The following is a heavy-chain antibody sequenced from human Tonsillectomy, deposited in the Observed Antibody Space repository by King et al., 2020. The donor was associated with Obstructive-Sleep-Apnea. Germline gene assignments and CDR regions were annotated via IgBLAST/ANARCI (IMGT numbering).Heavy chain of an antibody. D-gene: IGHD6-13*01. Sequence: VQLQQWGAGLLKPSETLSLSCAVYGESFSGYYWSWLRQPPGKGLEWIGEINHSGRTNYNPSLKSRVTISVTTSKKQFSLKVNSVTAADTAVYYCARVGRAATGSLDYWGQGTLVTVSS. J-gene: IGHJ4*02. CDR2: INHSGRT. V-gene: IGHV4-34*01. CDR1: GESFSGYY. CDR3: ARVGRAATGSLDY.